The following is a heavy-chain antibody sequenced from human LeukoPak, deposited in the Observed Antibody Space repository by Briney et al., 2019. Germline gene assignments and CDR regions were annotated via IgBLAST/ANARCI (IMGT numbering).Heavy chain of an antibody. J-gene: IGHJ4*02. V-gene: IGHV3-30-3*01. Sequence: GGSLRLSCAASGFTFSSYAMHWVRQAPGKGLEWVAVISYDGSNKYYADSVKGRFTISRDNSKNTLYLQMNSLRAEDTAVYYCAKGLGYGPPTNDYWGQGTLVTVSS. CDR3: AKGLGYGPPTNDY. CDR2: ISYDGSNK. D-gene: IGHD2-15*01. CDR1: GFTFSSYA.